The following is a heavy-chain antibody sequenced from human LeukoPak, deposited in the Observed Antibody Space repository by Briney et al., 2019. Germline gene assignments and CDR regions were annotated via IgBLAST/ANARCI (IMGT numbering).Heavy chain of an antibody. Sequence: PGGSLRLSCAASGFTFSSYWMSWVRQAPGKGLEWVANIKQDGSEKYYVDSVKGRFTISRDNAKNSLYLQMNSLRAEDTAVYYCAREGLPGIAAAGHEDYWGQGTLVTVSS. D-gene: IGHD6-13*01. CDR2: IKQDGSEK. J-gene: IGHJ4*02. V-gene: IGHV3-7*01. CDR3: AREGLPGIAAAGHEDY. CDR1: GFTFSSYW.